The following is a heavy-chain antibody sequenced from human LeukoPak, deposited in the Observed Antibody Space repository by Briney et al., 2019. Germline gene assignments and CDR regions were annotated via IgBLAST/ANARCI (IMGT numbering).Heavy chain of an antibody. CDR2: ISSSGSTI. CDR1: GFTFSDYY. Sequence: GGSLRLSCAASGFTFSDYYMSWIRQAPGKGLEWVSYISSSGSTIYYADSVKGRFTISRDNAKNSLYLQMNSLRAEDTAVYYCARGLYDITMIVVAAESDAFDVWGQGTMVTVSS. J-gene: IGHJ3*01. CDR3: ARGLYDITMIVVAAESDAFDV. D-gene: IGHD3-22*01. V-gene: IGHV3-11*01.